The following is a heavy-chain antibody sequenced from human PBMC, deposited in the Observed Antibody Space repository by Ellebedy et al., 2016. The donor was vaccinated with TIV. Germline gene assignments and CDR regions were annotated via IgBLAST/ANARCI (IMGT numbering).Heavy chain of an antibody. J-gene: IGHJ4*02. Sequence: GESLKISCAASGFTFSSYSMFWVRQAPGKGLEWVSYITSSSSNIYNADSVKGRFTISRDNAQKSLYLQMNSLRDEDTAVYYCAAGYSGGLYGIDHWGQGTLVIVSS. V-gene: IGHV3-48*02. D-gene: IGHD6-19*01. CDR3: AAGYSGGLYGIDH. CDR1: GFTFSSYS. CDR2: ITSSSSNI.